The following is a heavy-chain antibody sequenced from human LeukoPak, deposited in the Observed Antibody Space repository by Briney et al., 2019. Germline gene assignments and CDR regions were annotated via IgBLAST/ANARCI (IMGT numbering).Heavy chain of an antibody. CDR1: GYTLSELS. CDR2: FDPEDGKA. D-gene: IGHD6-13*01. V-gene: IGHV1-24*01. Sequence: ASVKVSCEVSGYTLSELSMHWVRQTPGKGLEWVGGFDPEDGKAIYAQKFLGRVTRTEDTSTDTAYMELSSLRSEDTAVYYCAIGWGSAGGSELDYWGQGILVTVSS. J-gene: IGHJ4*02. CDR3: AIGWGSAGGSELDY.